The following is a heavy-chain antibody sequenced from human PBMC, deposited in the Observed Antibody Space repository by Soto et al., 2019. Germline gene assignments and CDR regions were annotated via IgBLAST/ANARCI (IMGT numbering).Heavy chain of an antibody. CDR2: ISIGGGST. CDR3: ARVQWSHDAFDI. V-gene: IGHV3-23*01. CDR1: GFTFSYA. Sequence: GGSLRLSCAASGFTFSYAMSWVRQAPGKGLEWVSGISIGGGSTYYADSVSGRFTISRDNSRNTQYLQMNSLRAEDTAVYYCARVQWSHDAFDIWGQGTMVTVSS. J-gene: IGHJ3*02. D-gene: IGHD2-15*01.